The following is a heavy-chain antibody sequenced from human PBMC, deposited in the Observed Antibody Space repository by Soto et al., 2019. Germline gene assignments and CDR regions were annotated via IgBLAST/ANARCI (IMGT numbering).Heavy chain of an antibody. Sequence: SETLSLTCAVSGYSISSGYYWGWIRQPPGKGLEWLGTTYYGASSYYNPSLRSRITILLDASTDQLSLKLSSVTAADTAVYFCVRVAGSASWYETDSWGQGILVTVSS. D-gene: IGHD6-13*01. CDR2: TYYGASS. CDR3: VRVAGSASWYETDS. V-gene: IGHV4-38-2*01. J-gene: IGHJ4*02. CDR1: GYSISSGYY.